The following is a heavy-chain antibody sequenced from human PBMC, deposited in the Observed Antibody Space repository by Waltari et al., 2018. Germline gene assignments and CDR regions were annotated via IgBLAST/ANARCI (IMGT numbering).Heavy chain of an antibody. J-gene: IGHJ5*02. CDR3: ARVQPSSGYYTWFDP. V-gene: IGHV1-69*02. Sequence: QVQLVQSGAEVTTPGSSVKVSCKASGATFRSYTISWVRPAPGQGLEWMGRIIPILGIANYAQKFQGRVTITADKSTSTAYMELSSLRSEDTAVYYCARVQPSSGYYTWFDPWGQGTLVTVSS. CDR1: GATFRSYT. CDR2: IIPILGIA. D-gene: IGHD3-22*01.